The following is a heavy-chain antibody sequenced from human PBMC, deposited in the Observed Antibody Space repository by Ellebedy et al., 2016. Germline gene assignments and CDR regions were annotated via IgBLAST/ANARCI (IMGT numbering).Heavy chain of an antibody. D-gene: IGHD6-6*01. J-gene: IGHJ4*02. CDR2: LIPLFRTP. V-gene: IGHV1-69*13. CDR3: ARGDEDETNLVPLHY. CDR1: GGTFTTYA. Sequence: SVKVSCXTSGGTFTTYAINWMRQAPGQGLEWVGGLIPLFRTPNYAQKFQDRVTITVDESSSTAYMELSGLTSEDTAVYFCARGDEDETNLVPLHYWGQGTQVTVSS.